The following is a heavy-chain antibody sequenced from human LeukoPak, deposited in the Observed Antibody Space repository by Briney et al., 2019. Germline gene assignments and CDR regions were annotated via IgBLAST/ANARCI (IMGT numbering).Heavy chain of an antibody. CDR1: GFTFSDFW. Sequence: GGSLRLSCAGSGFTFSDFWMTWVRQTPGKGLEWVAVISYDGSNKYYADSVKGRFTISRDNSKNTLYLQMNSLRAEDTAVYYCARDPRWEPTGGAFDIWGQGTMVTVSS. V-gene: IGHV3-30-3*01. CDR3: ARDPRWEPTGGAFDI. D-gene: IGHD1-26*01. J-gene: IGHJ3*02. CDR2: ISYDGSNK.